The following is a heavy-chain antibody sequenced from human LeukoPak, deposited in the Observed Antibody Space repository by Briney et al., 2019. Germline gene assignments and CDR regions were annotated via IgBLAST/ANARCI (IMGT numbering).Heavy chain of an antibody. J-gene: IGHJ4*02. V-gene: IGHV5-51*01. CDR1: GYIFTSYW. D-gene: IGHD5-24*01. Sequence: GESLKISCRGSGYIFTSYWFGWLRQMPGKDLQGMVIIYPGDSDNRYSPSFQGQDTISADKSISTDYLQWSRLKASATAMYYCARRGDGYNPIDYWGQGTLVTVSS. CDR3: ARRGDGYNPIDY. CDR2: IYPGDSDN.